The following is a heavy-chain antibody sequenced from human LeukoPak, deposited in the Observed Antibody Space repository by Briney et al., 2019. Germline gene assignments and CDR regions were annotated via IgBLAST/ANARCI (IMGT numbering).Heavy chain of an antibody. CDR3: ARQPEGTWFDP. D-gene: IGHD1-1*01. V-gene: IGHV5-10-1*01. CDR1: GYSFTTYW. J-gene: IGHJ5*02. CDR2: IDPSDSYT. Sequence: GESLKISCKGSGYSFTTYWIGWVRQMPGKGLEWMGRIDPSDSYTNYSPSFQGHVTISADKSISTAYLQWSSLKASDTAMYYCARQPEGTWFDPWGQGTLVTASS.